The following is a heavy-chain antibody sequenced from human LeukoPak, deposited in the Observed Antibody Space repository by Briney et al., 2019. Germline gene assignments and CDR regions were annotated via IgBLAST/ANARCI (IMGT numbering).Heavy chain of an antibody. CDR3: ARSSYDFWSGYLYYHYYYYMDV. CDR2: IIPIFGTA. D-gene: IGHD3-3*01. V-gene: IGHV1-69*13. Sequence: SVKVSCKASGGTFSSYAISWVRQAPGQGLEWMGGIIPIFGTANYAQKFQGRVTITADESTSTAYTELSSLRSEDTAVYYCARSSYDFWSGYLYYHYYYYMDVWGKGTTVTVSS. J-gene: IGHJ6*03. CDR1: GGTFSSYA.